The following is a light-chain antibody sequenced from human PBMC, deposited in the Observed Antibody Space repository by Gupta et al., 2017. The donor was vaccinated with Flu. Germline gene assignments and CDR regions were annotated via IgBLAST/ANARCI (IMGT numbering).Light chain of an antibody. CDR2: KGS. V-gene: IGKV2-30*01. CDR3: KQGIRWPFT. Sequence: VTVGRAATNCKWSKQGLDSSNESNCLGWFQQRPGQSPRRLIYKGSTRDPGVPDRFSGSGSGTDFTLKISSVETEDVGVYYCKQGIRWPFTFGRGTKVEI. CDR1: QGLDSSNESNC. J-gene: IGKJ3*01.